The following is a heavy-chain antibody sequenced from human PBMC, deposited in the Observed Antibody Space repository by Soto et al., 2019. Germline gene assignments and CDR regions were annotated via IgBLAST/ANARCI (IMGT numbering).Heavy chain of an antibody. J-gene: IGHJ4*02. V-gene: IGHV1-18*01. Sequence: ASVKVSCKASGYTFTSYGISWVRQAPGQGLEWMGWISAYNGNTNYAQKLQGRVTMTTDTSTSTAYIELRSLRSDDTAVYYCARMITFGGVIGTFDYWGQGTLVTVSS. D-gene: IGHD3-16*02. CDR1: GYTFTSYG. CDR2: ISAYNGNT. CDR3: ARMITFGGVIGTFDY.